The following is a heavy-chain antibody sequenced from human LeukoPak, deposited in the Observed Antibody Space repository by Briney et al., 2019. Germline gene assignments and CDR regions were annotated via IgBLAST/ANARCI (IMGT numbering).Heavy chain of an antibody. Sequence: SETLSLTCVVSGGSISSYYWSWIRQPPGKGLEWIGYIYYSGSTNYNPSLKSRVTISVDTSKNQFSLKMSSVTAADTAVYYCASGGTGIVDGDAFDIWGQGTMVTVSS. J-gene: IGHJ3*02. CDR3: ASGGTGIVDGDAFDI. CDR1: GGSISSYY. V-gene: IGHV4-59*08. CDR2: IYYSGST. D-gene: IGHD3-16*01.